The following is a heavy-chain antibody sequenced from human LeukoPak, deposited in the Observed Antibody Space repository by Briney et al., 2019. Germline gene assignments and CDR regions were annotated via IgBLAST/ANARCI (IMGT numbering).Heavy chain of an antibody. V-gene: IGHV3-48*01. Sequence: PGGSLRLSCAASGFTFSSYSMNWVRQAPGKGLEWVSYISSSSSTIYYADSVKGRFTISRDNAKNSLYLQMNSLRAEDTAVYYCAREGCYGSGSQGSFDYWGQGTLVTVSS. D-gene: IGHD3-10*01. CDR3: AREGCYGSGSQGSFDY. J-gene: IGHJ4*02. CDR2: ISSSSSTI. CDR1: GFTFSSYS.